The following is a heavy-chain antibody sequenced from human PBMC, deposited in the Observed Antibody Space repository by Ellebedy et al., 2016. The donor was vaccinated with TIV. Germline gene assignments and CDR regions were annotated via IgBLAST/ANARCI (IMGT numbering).Heavy chain of an antibody. J-gene: IGHJ2*01. Sequence: PGGSLRLSCAASGFIFSSYWMSWVRQAPGKGLEWVSAISGSGGSTYYADSVKGRFTISRDDSKSTLYLQMTSLRAEDTAVYRCARGLGDRTNWYFDLWGRGTLVTVSS. D-gene: IGHD1/OR15-1a*01. V-gene: IGHV3-23*01. CDR1: GFIFSSYW. CDR2: ISGSGGST. CDR3: ARGLGDRTNWYFDL.